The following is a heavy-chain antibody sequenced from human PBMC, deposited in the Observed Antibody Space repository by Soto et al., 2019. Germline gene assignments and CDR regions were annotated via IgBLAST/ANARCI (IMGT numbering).Heavy chain of an antibody. CDR1: GGTFSSYA. CDR3: ARVGYKGVAEKKNWFDP. CDR2: IIPIFGTA. V-gene: IGHV1-69*01. Sequence: QVQLVQSGAEVKKPGSSVKVSCKASGGTFSSYAISWVRQAPGQGLEWMGGIIPIFGTANYAQKFQGRVTITADESTTTAYMELSSLRSEDTAGYYCARVGYKGVAEKKNWFDPWGQGTLVTVSS. D-gene: IGHD1-1*01. J-gene: IGHJ5*02.